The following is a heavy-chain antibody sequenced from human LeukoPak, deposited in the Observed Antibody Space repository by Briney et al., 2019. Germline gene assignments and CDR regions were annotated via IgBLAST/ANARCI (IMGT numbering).Heavy chain of an antibody. D-gene: IGHD4-17*01. J-gene: IGHJ4*02. CDR1: GYTFTSYD. CDR3: ARGRTVTTGFDY. CDR2: MSPNSGDT. V-gene: IGHV1-8*01. Sequence: ASVKVSCKASGYTFTSYDFNWVRQATGQRPEWMGWMSPNSGDTGYAQKFQDRVTMTRNTSISTAYMELSSLRSDDTAVYYCARGRTVTTGFDYWGQGTLVTVSS.